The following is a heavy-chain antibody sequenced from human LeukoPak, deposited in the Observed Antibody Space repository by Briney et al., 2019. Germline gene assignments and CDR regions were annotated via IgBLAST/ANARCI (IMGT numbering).Heavy chain of an antibody. D-gene: IGHD1-26*01. J-gene: IGHJ5*02. V-gene: IGHV3-23*01. CDR2: ISGSGGST. CDR3: ATLIVGAGPS. CDR1: GFTFNRSW. Sequence: GGSLRLSCAASGFTFNRSWMNWVRQAPGKGLEWVSAISGSGGSTYYADSVKGRFTISRDNSKNTLYLQMNSLRAEDTAVYYCATLIVGAGPSWGQGTLVTVSS.